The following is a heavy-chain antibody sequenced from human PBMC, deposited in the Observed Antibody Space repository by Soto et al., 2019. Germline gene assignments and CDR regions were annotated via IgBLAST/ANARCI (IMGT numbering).Heavy chain of an antibody. CDR3: AVSRDGFTYYYYSGMDV. CDR2: ISAYNGNT. CDR1: GYTFTSYG. D-gene: IGHD2-2*01. Sequence: ASVKVSCKASGYTFTSYGISWVRQAPGQGLEWMGWISAYNGNTNYAQKLQGRVTMTTDTSTSTAYMELRSLRSDDTAVYYCAVSRDGFTYYYYSGMDVWGQGTTVTVSS. V-gene: IGHV1-18*04. J-gene: IGHJ6*02.